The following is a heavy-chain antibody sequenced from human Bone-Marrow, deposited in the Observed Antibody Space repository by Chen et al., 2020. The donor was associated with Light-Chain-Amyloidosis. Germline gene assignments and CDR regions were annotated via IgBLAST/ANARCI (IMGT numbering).Heavy chain of an antibody. D-gene: IGHD6-19*01. CDR3: TIASGFGDNSYFDL. CDR1: GSSVSDFA. V-gene: IGHV1-24*01. CDR2: FDPEVGET. Sequence: QVQLEQSGAEVKKPGTSVKVSCKVSGSSVSDFAMHWVRQPVGKGLEWMGGFDPEVGETVYAQTFQGRVTMTEDTSTDTAFLELSSLRSGDTAVYFCTIASGFGDNSYFDLWGQGTLVTVSS. J-gene: IGHJ4*02.